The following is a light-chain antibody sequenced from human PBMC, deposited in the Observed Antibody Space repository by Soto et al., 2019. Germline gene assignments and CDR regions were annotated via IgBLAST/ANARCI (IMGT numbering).Light chain of an antibody. V-gene: IGKV3-11*01. Sequence: ESVLTQSAATLSGSPWEGATLAFMAIQSGISYLVWYQQKPGQAPRLLIYDASKRATGIPARFSGSGSGTDFTLTISSLEPEDFAVYYCQQYNNWPKTFGQGTKVDIK. J-gene: IGKJ1*01. CDR1: QSGISY. CDR3: QQYNNWPKT. CDR2: DAS.